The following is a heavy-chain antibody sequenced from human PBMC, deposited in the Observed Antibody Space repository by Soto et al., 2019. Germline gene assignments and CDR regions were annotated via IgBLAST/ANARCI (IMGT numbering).Heavy chain of an antibody. Sequence: GGSLRLSCAASGFTFSSYSMNWVRQAPGKGLEWVSSISSSSSYIYYTDSVKGRFTISRYNSKNTLYLQMNSLRAEDTALYYCAKDQSGGSGWYGIDYWGQGTVVTSPQ. V-gene: IGHV3-21*04. CDR3: AKDQSGGSGWYGIDY. D-gene: IGHD6-19*01. J-gene: IGHJ4*02. CDR1: GFTFSSYS. CDR2: ISSSSSYI.